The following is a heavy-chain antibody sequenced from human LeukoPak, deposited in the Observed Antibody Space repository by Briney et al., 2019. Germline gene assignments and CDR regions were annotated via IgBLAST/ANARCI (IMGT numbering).Heavy chain of an antibody. CDR3: ARDRIAVAGTGNWFDP. V-gene: IGHV3-43*02. CDR2: ISGDGGST. D-gene: IGHD6-19*01. Sequence: GGSLRLSCAASGFTFDDYAMHWVRQAPGKGLEWVSLISGDGGSTYYADSVKGRFTISRDNAKNTLYLQMNSLRAEDTAVYYCARDRIAVAGTGNWFDPWGQGTLVTVSS. CDR1: GFTFDDYA. J-gene: IGHJ5*02.